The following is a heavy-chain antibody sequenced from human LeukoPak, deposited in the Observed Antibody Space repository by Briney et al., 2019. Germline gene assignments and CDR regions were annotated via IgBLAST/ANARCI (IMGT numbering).Heavy chain of an antibody. CDR2: IYHSGST. CDR1: GGSISSSNW. Sequence: PSETLSLTCAVSGGSISSSNWWSWVRQPPGKGLEWIGEIYHSGSTNYNPSLKSRVTMSVDTSKNQFSLKLSSVTAADTAVYYCARESEWSGFFVYWGQGTLVTVSS. J-gene: IGHJ4*02. CDR3: ARESEWSGFFVY. D-gene: IGHD3-3*01. V-gene: IGHV4-4*02.